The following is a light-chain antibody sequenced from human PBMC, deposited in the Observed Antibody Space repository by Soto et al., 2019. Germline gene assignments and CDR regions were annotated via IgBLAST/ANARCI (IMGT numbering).Light chain of an antibody. CDR2: GGS. Sequence: EIILTQSPDTLSLSPGERATLSCRASQTVSSNYLAWCQQRPCQAPRLLIYGGSTRAAGIPDRFSGSGSGTDFTLTITRLEPEDSAVYFCQQYTGPPPTFGQGTRLEIK. J-gene: IGKJ5*01. V-gene: IGKV3-20*01. CDR1: QTVSSNY. CDR3: QQYTGPPPT.